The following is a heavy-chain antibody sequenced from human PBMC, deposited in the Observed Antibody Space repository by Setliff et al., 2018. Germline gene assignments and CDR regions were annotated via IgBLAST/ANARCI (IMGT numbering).Heavy chain of an antibody. D-gene: IGHD1-26*01. CDR1: GGSVSSSSYY. V-gene: IGHV4-39*01. CDR2: IYYSGTT. Sequence: SETLSLTCTASGGSVSSSSYYWGWIRQPPGKGLEWIGTIYYSGTTYYSPSLKSRVTISVDTSKNQFSLKLTPVTAADTAIYYCASRRTGPGGWFDYWGQGTLVTVSS. CDR3: ASRRTGPGGWFDY. J-gene: IGHJ5*01.